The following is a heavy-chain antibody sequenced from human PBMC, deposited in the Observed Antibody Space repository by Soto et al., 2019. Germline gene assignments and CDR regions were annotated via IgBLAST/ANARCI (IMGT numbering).Heavy chain of an antibody. V-gene: IGHV3-23*01. Sequence: PGGSLRLSCVASGFNFKAYAMGWVRQAPGKGLEWVSSISATDGKTYYADSVRGRFTISRDNSRNFLFLQMNGLRPEDSALYYCAKDEGTSSTVFDYWGQGTLVTVSS. D-gene: IGHD4-4*01. CDR3: AKDEGTSSTVFDY. CDR2: ISATDGKT. CDR1: GFNFKAYA. J-gene: IGHJ4*02.